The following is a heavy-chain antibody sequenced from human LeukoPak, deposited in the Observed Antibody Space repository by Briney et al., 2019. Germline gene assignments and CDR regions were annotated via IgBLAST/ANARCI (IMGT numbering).Heavy chain of an antibody. Sequence: GASVKVSCKASGGTFSRYGISWVRQAPGQGLEWMGRIIPILDITNYAQKFQGRVTFTADKSTSTAYMGLSSLRSEDTAVYYCAREKVCGSDCSYYFDYWGQGTLVTVSS. J-gene: IGHJ4*02. V-gene: IGHV1-69*04. CDR3: AREKVCGSDCSYYFDY. CDR1: GGTFSRYG. CDR2: IIPILDIT. D-gene: IGHD2-21*02.